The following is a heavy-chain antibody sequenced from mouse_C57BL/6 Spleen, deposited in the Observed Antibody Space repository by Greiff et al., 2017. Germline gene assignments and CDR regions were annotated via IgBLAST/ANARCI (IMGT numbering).Heavy chain of an antibody. V-gene: IGHV1-42*01. D-gene: IGHD1-1*01. J-gene: IGHJ1*03. CDR3: ARNNYYGSSYWYFDV. CDR1: GYSFTGYY. CDR2: INPSTGGT. Sequence: VQLKESGPELVKPGASVKISCKASGYSFTGYYMNWVKQSPEKSLEWIGEINPSTGGTTYNQKFKAKATLTVDKSSSTAYMQLKSLTSEDSAVYYCARNNYYGSSYWYFDVWGTGTTVTVSS.